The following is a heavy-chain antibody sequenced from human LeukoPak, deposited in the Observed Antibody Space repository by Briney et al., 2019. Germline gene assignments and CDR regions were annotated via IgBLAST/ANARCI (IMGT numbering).Heavy chain of an antibody. CDR3: ARHDSGYSNWFDP. CDR1: GYTFISYG. CDR2: ITVYNGNT. J-gene: IGHJ5*02. D-gene: IGHD3-22*01. V-gene: IGHV1-18*01. Sequence: ASVKVSCKASGYTFISYGISWVRQAPGQGLEWMGWITVYNGNTNYAQKLQGRVTMTTDTSTSTAYMELRSLRSDDTAVYYCARHDSGYSNWFDPWGQGTLVTVSS.